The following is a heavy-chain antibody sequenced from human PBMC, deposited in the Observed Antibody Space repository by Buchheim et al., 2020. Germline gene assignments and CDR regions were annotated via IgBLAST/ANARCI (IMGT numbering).Heavy chain of an antibody. V-gene: IGHV3-48*01. CDR1: GFTFSSYS. D-gene: IGHD4-23*01. J-gene: IGHJ6*02. CDR2: ISSSSSTI. CDR3: ARDRWPQDYYYYGMDV. Sequence: EVQLVESGGGLVQPGGSLRLSCAASGFTFSSYSMNWVRQAPGKGLEWVSYISSSSSTIYYADSVKGRFTISRDNAKNSLYLQMNSLRAEDTAVYYCARDRWPQDYYYYGMDVWGQGTT.